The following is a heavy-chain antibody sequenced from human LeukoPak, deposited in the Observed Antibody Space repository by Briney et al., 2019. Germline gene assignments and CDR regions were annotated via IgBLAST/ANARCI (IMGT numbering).Heavy chain of an antibody. J-gene: IGHJ4*02. V-gene: IGHV3-30*18. CDR1: GFTFSSYG. D-gene: IGHD2-21*02. Sequence: PGGSLRLSCAASGFTFSSYGMHWVRQAPGKGLEWVAVISYDGSNKYYADSVKGRFTISRDNSKNTLYLQMNSLKAEDTAVYYCAKEASPYCGGDCYTFDYWGQGTLVTVSS. CDR3: AKEASPYCGGDCYTFDY. CDR2: ISYDGSNK.